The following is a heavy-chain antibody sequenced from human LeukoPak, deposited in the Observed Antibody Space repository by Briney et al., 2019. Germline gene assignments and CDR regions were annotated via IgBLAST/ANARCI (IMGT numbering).Heavy chain of an antibody. CDR1: GGSISSSSYY. V-gene: IGHV4-39*01. CDR2: IYYSGST. CDR3: ARGPYKFDGSGAFDI. J-gene: IGHJ3*02. D-gene: IGHD3-22*01. Sequence: SETLSLTCTVSGGSISSSSYYWGWIRQPPGKGLEWIGSIYYSGSTYYNPSLKSRVTISVDTSKNQFSLKLSSVTAADTAVYYCARGPYKFDGSGAFDIWGQGTMVTVSS.